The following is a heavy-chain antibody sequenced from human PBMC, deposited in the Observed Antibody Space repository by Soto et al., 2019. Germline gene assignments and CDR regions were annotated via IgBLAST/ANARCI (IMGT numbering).Heavy chain of an antibody. CDR1: GFTFSSYA. CDR2: ISGSGGST. CDR3: AKDLDKTTVTTALDY. Sequence: EVQLLESGGGLVQPGGSLRLSCAASGFTFSSYARSWVRQAPGKGLEWVSAISGSGGSTYYADSVKGRFTISRDNSKNTLYLQMNSLRAEDTAVYYCAKDLDKTTVTTALDYWGQGTLVTVPS. J-gene: IGHJ4*02. V-gene: IGHV3-23*01. D-gene: IGHD4-17*01.